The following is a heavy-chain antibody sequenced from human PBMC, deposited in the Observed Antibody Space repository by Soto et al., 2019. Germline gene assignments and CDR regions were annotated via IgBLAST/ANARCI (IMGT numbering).Heavy chain of an antibody. D-gene: IGHD2-2*01. CDR1: GGSISSYY. CDR3: ASTPVVPAAPTYYFDY. V-gene: IGHV4-59*01. J-gene: IGHJ4*02. Sequence: SETLSLTCTVSGGSISSYYWSWIRQPPGKGLEWIGYIYYSGSTNYNPSLKSRVTISVDTSKNQFSLKLSSVTAADTAVYYCASTPVVPAAPTYYFDYWGQGTLVTVSS. CDR2: IYYSGST.